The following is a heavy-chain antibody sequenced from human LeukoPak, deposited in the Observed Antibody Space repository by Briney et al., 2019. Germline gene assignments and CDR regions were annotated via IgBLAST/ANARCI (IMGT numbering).Heavy chain of an antibody. Sequence: GGSLRLSCAASGFTFNDYALHWVRQAPGKGLEWVSGISWNSGSIGYADSVKGRFTISRDNAKNTLYLQMNSLRAEDSAVYYCASGVTIWLGNAFDLWGQGTMVTVS. CDR2: ISWNSGSI. V-gene: IGHV3-9*01. CDR1: GFTFNDYA. J-gene: IGHJ3*01. D-gene: IGHD3-3*01. CDR3: ASGVTIWLGNAFDL.